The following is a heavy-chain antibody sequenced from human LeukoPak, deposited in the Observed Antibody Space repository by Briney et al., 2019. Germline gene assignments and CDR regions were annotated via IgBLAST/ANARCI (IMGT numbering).Heavy chain of an antibody. CDR2: INHSGST. CDR3: ARRIAARPRGYWFDP. Sequence: SEILSLTCAVYGGSFSGYYWSWIRQPPGKGLEWIGEINHSGSTNYNPSLKSRVTISVDTSKNQFSLKVSSVTAADTAVYYCARRIAARPRGYWFDPWGQGTLVTVSS. V-gene: IGHV4-34*01. D-gene: IGHD6-6*01. CDR1: GGSFSGYY. J-gene: IGHJ5*02.